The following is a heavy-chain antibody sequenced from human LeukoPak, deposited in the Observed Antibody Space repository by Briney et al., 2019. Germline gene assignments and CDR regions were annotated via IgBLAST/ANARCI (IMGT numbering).Heavy chain of an antibody. V-gene: IGHV1-69-2*01. Sequence: ASVKVSCKVSGYTFTDYYMHWVQQAPGKGLEWMGLVDPEDGETIYAEEFQGRVTITADTSTDTAYMELSSLRSEDTAVYYCATYWELLGNLALDYWGQGTLVTVSS. J-gene: IGHJ4*02. D-gene: IGHD1-26*01. CDR3: ATYWELLGNLALDY. CDR1: GYTFTDYY. CDR2: VDPEDGET.